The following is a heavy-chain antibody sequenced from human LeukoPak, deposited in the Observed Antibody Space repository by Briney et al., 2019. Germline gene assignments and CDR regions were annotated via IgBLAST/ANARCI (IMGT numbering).Heavy chain of an antibody. D-gene: IGHD6-19*01. CDR2: ISSSGSTI. J-gene: IGHJ6*03. CDR3: ARAYSSGWYYMDV. V-gene: IGHV3-48*03. CDR1: GFTFSSYE. Sequence: GGSLRLSCAASGFTFSSYEMNWVRQAPGKGLEWVSHISSSGSTIYYADSVKGRFTISRDNAKNSLYLQMNSLRAEDTAVYYCARAYSSGWYYMDVWGKGTTVTVSS.